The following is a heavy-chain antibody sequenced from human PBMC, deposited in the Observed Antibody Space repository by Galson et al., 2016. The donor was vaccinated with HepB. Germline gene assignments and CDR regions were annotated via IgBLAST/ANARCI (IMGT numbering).Heavy chain of an antibody. V-gene: IGHV3-64D*09. J-gene: IGHJ4*02. CDR3: VKEGVGAAPFDS. Sequence: SLRLSCAASGFTFSNYHMHWVRQAPGKGLEYVSAISSNGGSTYYADSLKGRFTISRDSSKSTVYLQMSSLRTEDTAVYYCVKEGVGAAPFDSWGQGTLVTVSS. CDR1: GFTFSNYH. CDR2: ISSNGGST. D-gene: IGHD2-15*01.